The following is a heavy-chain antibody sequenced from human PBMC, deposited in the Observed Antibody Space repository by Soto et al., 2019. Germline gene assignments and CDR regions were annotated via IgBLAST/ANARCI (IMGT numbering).Heavy chain of an antibody. V-gene: IGHV4-30-4*01. J-gene: IGHJ4*02. CDR1: GGSISSGDYY. CDR2: IYYSGST. D-gene: IGHD6-6*01. CDR3: ARDSIPLYSSSSMGRPKGGFDY. Sequence: SETLSLTCTVSGGSISSGDYYWSWIRQPPGKGLEWIGYIYYSGSTYYNPSLKSRVTISVDTSKNQFSLKLSSVTAADTAVYYCARDSIPLYSSSSMGRPKGGFDYWGQGTLVTVSS.